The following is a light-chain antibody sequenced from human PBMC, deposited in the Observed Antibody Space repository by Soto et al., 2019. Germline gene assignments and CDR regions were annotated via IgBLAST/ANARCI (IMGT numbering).Light chain of an antibody. V-gene: IGKV3-20*01. CDR3: QHYDTSPRLT. CDR1: QSVSSHY. J-gene: IGKJ4*01. Sequence: EIVLTQSPGTLSLSPGERATLSCRASQSVSSHYLTWYQQKPGQAPTLLMYGAYYRAAGIPDRFSGSGSGTDFTLTITRLEPEDFAVYYCQHYDTSPRLTFGGGTKVEL. CDR2: GAY.